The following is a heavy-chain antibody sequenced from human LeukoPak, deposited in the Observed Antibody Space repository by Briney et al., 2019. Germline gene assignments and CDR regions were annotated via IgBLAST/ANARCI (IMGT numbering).Heavy chain of an antibody. J-gene: IGHJ4*02. CDR3: ARDCSSTSCYWDY. CDR1: RFTFSGYY. CDR2: ISSSSSYT. D-gene: IGHD2-2*01. V-gene: IGHV3-11*06. Sequence: GGSLRLSCAASRFTFSGYYMSWIRQAPGKGLEWVSYISSSSSYTNHADSVKGRFTISRDNARNSLYLQMNSLRAEDTAVYFCARDCSSTSCYWDYWGQGTLVTVSS.